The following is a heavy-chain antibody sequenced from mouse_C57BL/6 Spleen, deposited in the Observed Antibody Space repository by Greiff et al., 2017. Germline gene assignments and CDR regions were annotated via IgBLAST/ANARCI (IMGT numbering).Heavy chain of an antibody. D-gene: IGHD1-2*01. CDR2: INPSSGYT. V-gene: IGHV1-7*01. CDR1: GYTFTSYW. CDR3: ARSAMPWYFDV. J-gene: IGHJ1*03. Sequence: VMLVESGAELAKPGASVKLSCKASGYTFTSYWMHWVKQRPGQGLEWIGYINPSSGYTKYNQKFKDKATLTADKSSSTAYMQLSSLTYEDSAVYYCARSAMPWYFDVWGTGTPGTVSS.